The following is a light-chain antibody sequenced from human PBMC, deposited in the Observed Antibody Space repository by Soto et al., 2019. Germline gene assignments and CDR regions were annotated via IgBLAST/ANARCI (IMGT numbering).Light chain of an antibody. Sequence: IVLTQSPGTLSLSPGERATLSCRASQSVSSSYLAWYQQKPGQAPRLPIYGASSRATGIPDRFSGSGSGTDFTLTISRLEPEDFAVYYCQQYGKTFGPGTKVDIK. CDR2: GAS. V-gene: IGKV3-20*01. J-gene: IGKJ3*01. CDR3: QQYGKT. CDR1: QSVSSSY.